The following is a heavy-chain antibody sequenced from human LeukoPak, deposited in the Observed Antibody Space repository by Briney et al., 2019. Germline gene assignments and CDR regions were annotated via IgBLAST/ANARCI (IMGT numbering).Heavy chain of an antibody. D-gene: IGHD6-13*01. Sequence: PSETLSLTCTVSGGSISSSSYYWGWIRQPSGKGLEWIGTIYHSNDTFYNPSLNSRVTISVDTSKNQFSLKLSSVTAADTAVYYCATPDIVAAGADAFDIWGQGTMVTVSS. CDR1: GGSISSSSYY. CDR3: ATPDIVAAGADAFDI. CDR2: IYHSNDT. J-gene: IGHJ3*02. V-gene: IGHV4-39*07.